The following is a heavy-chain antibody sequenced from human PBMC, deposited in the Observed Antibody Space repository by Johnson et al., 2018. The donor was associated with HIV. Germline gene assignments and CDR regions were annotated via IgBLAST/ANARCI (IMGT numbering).Heavy chain of an antibody. CDR3: AAMMPGGSYYGSGRVAFDI. CDR2: ISGSGGST. V-gene: IGHV3-23*04. Sequence: DVQVVESGGGLVQPGGSLRLSCAASGFTFSDYYMSWIRQAPGKGLEWVSAISGSGGSTYYADSVKGRFTISRDNSKNTLYLQMNSLRAEDTALYYCAAMMPGGSYYGSGRVAFDIWGQGTMVTVSS. J-gene: IGHJ3*02. D-gene: IGHD3-10*01. CDR1: GFTFSDYY.